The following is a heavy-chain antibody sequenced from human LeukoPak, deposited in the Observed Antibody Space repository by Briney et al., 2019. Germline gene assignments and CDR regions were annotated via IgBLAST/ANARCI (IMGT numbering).Heavy chain of an antibody. J-gene: IGHJ4*02. CDR3: AREGMGYGGNGADY. V-gene: IGHV3-21*01. Sequence: GGSLRLSCAASGFSFSSYSMNWVRQAPGHGLEWVSSISSSGSYIYYADSVKGRFTISRDNAKNSLYLQMNSLRAEDTAVYYCAREGMGYGGNGADYWGQGTLVTVSS. CDR2: ISSSGSYI. D-gene: IGHD4-23*01. CDR1: GFSFSSYS.